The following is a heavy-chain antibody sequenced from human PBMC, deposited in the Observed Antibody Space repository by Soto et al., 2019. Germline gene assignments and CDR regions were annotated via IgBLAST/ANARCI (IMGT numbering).Heavy chain of an antibody. CDR2: IWYDGSNK. D-gene: IGHD5-18*01. V-gene: IGHV3-33*01. J-gene: IGHJ4*02. Sequence: GWSLRLSCAASVFTFISYGMHWVRQAPGKGLEWVAVIWYDGSNKYYADSVKGRFTISRDNSKNTLYLQMNSLRAEDTAVYYCARGTAMVPFDYWGQGTLVTVSS. CDR1: VFTFISYG. CDR3: ARGTAMVPFDY.